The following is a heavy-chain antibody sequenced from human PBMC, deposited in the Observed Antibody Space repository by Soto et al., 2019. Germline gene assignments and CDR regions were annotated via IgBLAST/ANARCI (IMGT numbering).Heavy chain of an antibody. D-gene: IGHD2-15*01. J-gene: IGHJ1*01. CDR3: ARDSWSQY. V-gene: IGHV3-66*01. Sequence: GGSLILSCAASGFSVSSNYMNWVRQAPGKGLEWVSIIHNGGETYYADSVKGRFTVSRDNSKNTVFLQMNSLRVEDTAVYYCARDSWSQYWGQGTLVTVS. CDR2: IHNGGET. CDR1: GFSVSSNY.